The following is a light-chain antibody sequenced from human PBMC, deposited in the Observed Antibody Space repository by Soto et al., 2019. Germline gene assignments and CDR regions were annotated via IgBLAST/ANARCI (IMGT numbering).Light chain of an antibody. CDR3: QQYNNWPLT. CDR2: DAS. J-gene: IGKJ4*01. CDR1: QSVSSD. Sequence: EIVLTQSPATLSVSPGDRATLSCRASQSVSSDLAWFQQKPGQAPRILIYDASTRATGIPARFSGSGSETDFTLTISSLQSEDFAIYYCQQYNNWPLTFGGGTKVEIK. V-gene: IGKV3-15*01.